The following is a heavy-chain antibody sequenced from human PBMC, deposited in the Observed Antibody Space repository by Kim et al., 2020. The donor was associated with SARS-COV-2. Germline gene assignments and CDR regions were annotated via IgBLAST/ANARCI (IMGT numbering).Heavy chain of an antibody. CDR1: GYTFTSYG. CDR3: AREYYDFWSGYYTILYYFDY. V-gene: IGHV1-18*01. D-gene: IGHD3-3*01. J-gene: IGHJ4*02. Sequence: ASVKVSCKASGYTFTSYGISWVRQAPGQGLEWMGWISAYNGNTNYAQKLQGRVTMTTDTSTSTAYMELRSLRSDDTAVYYCAREYYDFWSGYYTILYYFDYWGQGTLVTVSS. CDR2: ISAYNGNT.